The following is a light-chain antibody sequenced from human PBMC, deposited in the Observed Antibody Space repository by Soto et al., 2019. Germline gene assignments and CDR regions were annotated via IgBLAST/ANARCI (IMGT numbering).Light chain of an antibody. J-gene: IGLJ1*01. Sequence: QSVLTQPPSVSGAPGQRVTISCTGSSSNIGAGYDVHWYQQLPGTAPKLLIYGNSNRPSGVPHRFSGSKSGTSASLAITGLHAEDEADYYCQSYYSSLSGYVFGTGTKLTVL. CDR1: SSNIGAGYD. CDR2: GNS. V-gene: IGLV1-40*01. CDR3: QSYYSSLSGYV.